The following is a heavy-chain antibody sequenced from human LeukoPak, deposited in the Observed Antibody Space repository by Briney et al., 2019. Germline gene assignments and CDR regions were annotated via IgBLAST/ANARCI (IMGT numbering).Heavy chain of an antibody. Sequence: GGSPRLSCAACGFIYSNFAMNWVRKAPGTGLELGSVISGSGGSSFYADSVKGRFIISRDNSKRTLYLQMNSLRVEDTAQYYCAKDLSYGDTSYFYYYMDVWGKGTTVTVSS. CDR1: GFIYSNFA. D-gene: IGHD4-17*01. CDR3: AKDLSYGDTSYFYYYMDV. J-gene: IGHJ6*03. V-gene: IGHV3-23*01. CDR2: ISGSGGSS.